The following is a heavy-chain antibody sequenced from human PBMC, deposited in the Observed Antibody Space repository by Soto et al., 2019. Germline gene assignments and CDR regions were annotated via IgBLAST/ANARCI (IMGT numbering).Heavy chain of an antibody. CDR3: ARLPIDYYDSSGYDYAFDI. CDR1: GYTFTGYY. J-gene: IGHJ3*02. Sequence: ASVKVSCKASGYTFTGYYMHWLRQAPGQGLEWMGWINPNGGGTNYAQKFQGWVTMTRDTSISTAYMELSRLRSDDTAVYYCARLPIDYYDSSGYDYAFDIWGQGTMVTVSS. V-gene: IGHV1-2*04. D-gene: IGHD3-22*01. CDR2: INPNGGGT.